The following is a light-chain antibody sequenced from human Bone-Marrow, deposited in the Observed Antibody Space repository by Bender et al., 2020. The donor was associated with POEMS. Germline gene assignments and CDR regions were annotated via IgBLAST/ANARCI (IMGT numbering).Light chain of an antibody. CDR1: SSDVGASNF. CDR3: NSYTESSGNFYV. CDR2: EVN. V-gene: IGLV2-8*01. Sequence: QSALTQPPSAPGSPGQSVPISCTGTSSDVGASNFVSWHQHHPGRAPKLIIYEVNKRPSGVPDRFSGSKSGNTASLTVSGLQAEDEADYYCNSYTESSGNFYVFGPGTKVTVL. J-gene: IGLJ1*01.